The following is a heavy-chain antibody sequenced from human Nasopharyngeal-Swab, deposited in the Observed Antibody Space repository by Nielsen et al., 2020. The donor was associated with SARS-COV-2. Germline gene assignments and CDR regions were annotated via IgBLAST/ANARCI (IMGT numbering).Heavy chain of an antibody. D-gene: IGHD3-22*01. J-gene: IGHJ4*02. V-gene: IGHV3-30-3*01. CDR2: ISYDGSNK. CDR3: ASTPLDSSGYYYAFHY. Sequence: GGSLRLSCAASGFTFSRYTMHWVRQAPGKGLEWVAVISYDGSNKYYADSVKGRFIISRDISKNTLYLQMNSLRAEDTAVFYCASTPLDSSGYYYAFHYWGRGTLVTVSS. CDR1: GFTFSRYT.